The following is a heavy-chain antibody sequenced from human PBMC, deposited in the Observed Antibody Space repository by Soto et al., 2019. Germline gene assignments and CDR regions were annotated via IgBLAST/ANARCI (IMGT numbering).Heavy chain of an antibody. CDR2: MNPNSGNT. J-gene: IGHJ6*03. V-gene: IGHV1-8*01. CDR3: VRAWGADYYYYYMDV. D-gene: IGHD3-16*01. CDR1: GYTFTSYD. Sequence: GASVKVSCKASGYTFTSYDINWVRQATGQGLEWMGWMNPNSGNTGYAQKFQGRVTMTRNTSISTAYMELSSLRSEDTAVYYCVRAWGADYYYYYMDVWGKGTTVTVSS.